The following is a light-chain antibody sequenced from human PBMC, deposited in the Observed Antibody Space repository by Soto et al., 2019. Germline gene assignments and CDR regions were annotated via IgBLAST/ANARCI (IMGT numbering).Light chain of an antibody. CDR3: QQYDTFPPA. V-gene: IGKV1-33*01. J-gene: IGKJ3*01. CDR2: DAS. Sequence: DLQMTQSPSSLSASVGDRVTITCQASQDIYNYLNWYHQKPGKAPKLLIYDASNLMIYDVSDFKAGVPSRFSGSGFGTDFTFTISSLQPEDIGTYYCQQYDTFPPAFGPGTKVDI. CDR1: QDIYNY.